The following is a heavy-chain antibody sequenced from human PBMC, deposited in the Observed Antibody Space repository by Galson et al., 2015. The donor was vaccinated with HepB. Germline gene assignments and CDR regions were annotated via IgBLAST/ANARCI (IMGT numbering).Heavy chain of an antibody. D-gene: IGHD3-22*01. V-gene: IGHV3-33*01. CDR2: IWFDGDNK. J-gene: IGHJ4*02. CDR3: AGNDDSSGPLGY. Sequence: SLRLSCAASGFTFRNYGMHWVRQAPGKGLEWVAVIWFDGDNKYYGDSVKGRFIISRDNSKNTLFLQMNSLRVEDTAVYYCAGNDDSSGPLGYWGQGTLVTVSS. CDR1: GFTFRNYG.